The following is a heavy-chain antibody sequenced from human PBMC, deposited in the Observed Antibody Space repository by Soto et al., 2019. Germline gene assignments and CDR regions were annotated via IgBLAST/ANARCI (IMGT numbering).Heavy chain of an antibody. CDR2: INPGGIT. CDR3: ARRKRRITIFGVVRTRPYDAFDL. Sequence: SETLSLTCAVYGGSLSGYYWTWIRQPPGKGLEWIGEINPGGITNYNPSVKSRLTISLDTSQKQVSLELTSVTAADTAVYYCARRKRRITIFGVVRTRPYDAFDLWGQGTMVTVSS. V-gene: IGHV4-34*01. J-gene: IGHJ3*01. D-gene: IGHD3-3*01. CDR1: GGSLSGYY.